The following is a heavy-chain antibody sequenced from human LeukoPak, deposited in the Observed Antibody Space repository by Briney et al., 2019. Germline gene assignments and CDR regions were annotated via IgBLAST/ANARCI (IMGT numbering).Heavy chain of an antibody. CDR3: ARGRLEYRSRWSLSDC. CDR2: INWNGGRT. Sequence: RPGGSLRLSCAAFGFTFDDYGMSWVRQVPGKGLEWVSGINWNGGRTGYADSVKGRFTISRDNAKNSLYLQMSSLRAEDTAFYYCARGRLEYRSRWSLSDCWGQGTLVTVSS. V-gene: IGHV3-20*04. J-gene: IGHJ4*02. CDR1: GFTFDDYG. D-gene: IGHD6-13*01.